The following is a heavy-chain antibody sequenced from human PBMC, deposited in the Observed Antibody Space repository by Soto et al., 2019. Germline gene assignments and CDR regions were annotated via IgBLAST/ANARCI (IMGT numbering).Heavy chain of an antibody. D-gene: IGHD5-18*01. V-gene: IGHV3-21*01. J-gene: IGHJ5*02. CDR3: ARDVETSMDGLNYFDP. Sequence: PGGSLRLSCAASGLSFSSDTMNWIRQAPGKGLEWVSSISSAGSYIYYADSVKGRFTISRDNAKNLLYLQMNSLRAEDTAAYYCARDVETSMDGLNYFDPWGQGTLVTVSS. CDR1: GLSFSSDT. CDR2: ISSAGSYI.